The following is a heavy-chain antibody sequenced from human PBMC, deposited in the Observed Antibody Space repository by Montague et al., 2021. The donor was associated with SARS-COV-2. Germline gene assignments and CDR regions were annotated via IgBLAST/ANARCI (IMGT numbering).Heavy chain of an antibody. V-gene: IGHV4-34*01. Sequence: SETLSLTCAVYGGSFSGYYWSWIRQPPGKGLEWIGEINHSGSTNYNPSLKSRVTISVDTSKNQFSLKLSSVTAADTVVYYCARWYYYDSSGYYRWGQGTLVTVSS. D-gene: IGHD3-22*01. CDR3: ARWYYYDSSGYYR. CDR2: INHSGST. CDR1: GGSFSGYY. J-gene: IGHJ4*02.